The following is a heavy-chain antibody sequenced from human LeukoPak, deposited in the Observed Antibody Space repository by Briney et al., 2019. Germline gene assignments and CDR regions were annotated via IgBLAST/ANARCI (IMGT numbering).Heavy chain of an antibody. Sequence: PSETLSLTCTVSGGSISSSSYYWGWIRQPPGRGLEWTGRIYYSGSTYYNPSLKSRVTISVDTSKNQFSLKLSSVTAEDTAVYYCARDLLSSSSSSNAFDIWGQGTMVTVSS. CDR2: IYYSGST. V-gene: IGHV4-39*07. CDR1: GGSISSSSYY. CDR3: ARDLLSSSSSSNAFDI. J-gene: IGHJ3*02. D-gene: IGHD6-6*01.